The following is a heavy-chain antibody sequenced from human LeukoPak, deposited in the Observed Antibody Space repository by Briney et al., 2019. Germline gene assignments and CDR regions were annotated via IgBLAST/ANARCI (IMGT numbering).Heavy chain of an antibody. CDR3: TRRSYYYDSSGHLSFDY. Sequence: GGSLRLSCTASGFTFGDYAMSWFRQAPGKGLEWVGFIRGKAYGGTTEYAASVKGRFTISRDDSKSIAYLQMNSLKTEDTAVYYCTRRSYYYDSSGHLSFDYWGQGTLVTVSS. D-gene: IGHD3-22*01. CDR1: GFTFGDYA. J-gene: IGHJ4*02. CDR2: IRGKAYGGTT. V-gene: IGHV3-49*03.